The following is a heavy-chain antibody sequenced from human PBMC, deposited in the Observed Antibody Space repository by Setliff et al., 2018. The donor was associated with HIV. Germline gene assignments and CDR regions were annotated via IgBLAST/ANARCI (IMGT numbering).Heavy chain of an antibody. Sequence: PSETLSLTCAVSGGSISSGSYYWGWIRQPPGKGLEWIGSIYYTGSTYYNPSLKSRVTISVDPSKNQFSLKLSSVTAADTAVYYCARGYCSGESCYGFRRGSFYYYYYMDVWGKGTTVTVSS. D-gene: IGHD2-15*01. CDR3: ARGYCSGESCYGFRRGSFYYYYYMDV. CDR1: GGSISSGSYY. V-gene: IGHV4-39*07. J-gene: IGHJ6*03. CDR2: IYYTGST.